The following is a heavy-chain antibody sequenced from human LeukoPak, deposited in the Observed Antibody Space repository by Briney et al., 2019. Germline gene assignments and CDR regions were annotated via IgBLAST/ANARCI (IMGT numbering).Heavy chain of an antibody. J-gene: IGHJ6*03. CDR1: GYSINSNYY. CDR3: ARGSRYSSSWYYYYYMDV. V-gene: IGHV4-38-2*02. CDR2: IYHSGST. D-gene: IGHD6-13*01. Sequence: NPSETLSLTCTVSGYSINSNYYWGWIRQPPGKGLEWIGSIYHSGSTYYNPSLKSRVTISVDTSKNQFSLKLSSVTAADTAVYYCARGSRYSSSWYYYYYMDVWGKGTTVTISS.